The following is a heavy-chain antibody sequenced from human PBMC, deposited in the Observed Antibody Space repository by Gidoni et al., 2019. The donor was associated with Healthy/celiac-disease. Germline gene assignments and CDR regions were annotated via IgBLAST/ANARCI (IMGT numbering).Heavy chain of an antibody. Sequence: QVQLQESGPGLVKPSQPLSLTCTVSGGSISSGSYYWRWIRQPAGKGLEWIGRIYTSGSTNDNPSLKSRVTISVDTSKNQFSLKLSSVTAADTAVDYCARDASGDYYDSSGYRDAFDIWGQGTMVTVSS. CDR1: GGSISSGSYY. V-gene: IGHV4-61*02. CDR3: ARDASGDYYDSSGYRDAFDI. J-gene: IGHJ3*02. CDR2: IYTSGST. D-gene: IGHD3-22*01.